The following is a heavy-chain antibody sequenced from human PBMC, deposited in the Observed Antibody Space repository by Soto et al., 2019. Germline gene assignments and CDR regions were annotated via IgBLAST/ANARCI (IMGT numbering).Heavy chain of an antibody. D-gene: IGHD5-18*01. Sequence: EVQLLESGGGLVQPGGSLTLSCATSGFTFTSHAMSWVRQAPGKGLEWVSVISGSGGTTLYADSVKGRFTISRDSSKNTLYLHMNSLRAEDTAVYDCAKDVQRIQLWYLDHCGQGTLVTVSS. CDR1: GFTFTSHA. J-gene: IGHJ4*02. CDR2: ISGSGGTT. CDR3: AKDVQRIQLWYLDH. V-gene: IGHV3-23*01.